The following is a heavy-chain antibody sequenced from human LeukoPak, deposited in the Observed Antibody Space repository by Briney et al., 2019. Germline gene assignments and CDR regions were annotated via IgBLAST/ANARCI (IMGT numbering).Heavy chain of an antibody. Sequence: ASVKVSCKASGYTFNGYYIHWVRQAPGQGLEWTGWFNPNTGGTNYAQKLQGRVAMTTDTSISTAYMELSRLRSDDTAVYYCARGSDSSGYYVLHFDYWGQGALVTVSS. CDR1: GYTFNGYY. V-gene: IGHV1-2*02. J-gene: IGHJ4*02. CDR3: ARGSDSSGYYVLHFDY. D-gene: IGHD3-22*01. CDR2: FNPNTGGT.